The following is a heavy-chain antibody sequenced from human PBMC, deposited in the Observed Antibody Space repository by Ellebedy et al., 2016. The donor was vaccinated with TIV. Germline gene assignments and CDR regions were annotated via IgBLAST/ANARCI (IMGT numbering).Heavy chain of an antibody. J-gene: IGHJ6*02. CDR2: ISYDGSKK. CDR3: ARDAVPIAVAGRSDYYYGMDV. Sequence: GESLKISCAASGFTFSSYAMHWVRQAPGKGLEWVAVISYDGSKKYYADSVKGRFTISRDNSKNTLYLQMNSLRAEDTAVYYCARDAVPIAVAGRSDYYYGMDVWGQGTTVTVSS. D-gene: IGHD6-19*01. V-gene: IGHV3-30-3*01. CDR1: GFTFSSYA.